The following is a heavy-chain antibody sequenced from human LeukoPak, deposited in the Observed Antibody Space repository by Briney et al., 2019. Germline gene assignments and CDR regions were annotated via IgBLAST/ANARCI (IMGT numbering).Heavy chain of an antibody. D-gene: IGHD3-10*01. Sequence: GGSLRLSCAVSAFTFSNYDMSCVPPAPGKGLEGVSSLGSGGDDTYYADSVKGRFTIFRDNSRNTVSLLMNSLRAGDTAIYHCARRGITHYFDYWGQGAVVTVSS. J-gene: IGHJ4*02. CDR3: ARRGITHYFDY. V-gene: IGHV3-23*01. CDR1: AFTFSNYD. CDR2: LGSGGDDT.